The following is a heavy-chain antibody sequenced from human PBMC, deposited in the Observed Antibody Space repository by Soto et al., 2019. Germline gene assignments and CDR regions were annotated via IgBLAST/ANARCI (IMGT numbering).Heavy chain of an antibody. V-gene: IGHV4-59*01. J-gene: IGHJ4*02. D-gene: IGHD1-26*01. CDR2: IYYSGST. CDR1: GGSISSYY. Sequence: PSETLSLTCTVSGGSISSYYWSWIRQPPGKGLEWIGYIYYSGSTNYNPSLKSRVTISVDTSKNQFSLKLSSVTAADTAVYYCARVLGGSYLKFDYWGQGTLVTVSS. CDR3: ARVLGGSYLKFDY.